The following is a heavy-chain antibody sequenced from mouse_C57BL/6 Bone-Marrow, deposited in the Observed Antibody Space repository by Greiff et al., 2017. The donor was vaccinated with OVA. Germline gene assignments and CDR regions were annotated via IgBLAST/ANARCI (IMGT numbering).Heavy chain of an antibody. CDR1: GYTFTSYW. V-gene: IGHV1-69*01. CDR3: AREDYYGLYYFDY. J-gene: IGHJ2*01. Sequence: VQLQQPGAELVMPGASVKLSCKASGYTFTSYWMHWVKQRPGQGLEWIGEIDPSDSYTNYNQKFKGKSTLTVDKSSSTAYMQLSSLTSEDSAVYYCAREDYYGLYYFDYWGRGTTLTVSS. D-gene: IGHD1-2*01. CDR2: IDPSDSYT.